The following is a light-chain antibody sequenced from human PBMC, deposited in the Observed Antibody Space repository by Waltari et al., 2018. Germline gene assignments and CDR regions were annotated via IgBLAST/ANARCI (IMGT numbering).Light chain of an antibody. J-gene: IGKJ1*01. CDR3: QHYVRLPVT. V-gene: IGKV3-20*01. CDR2: GAS. CDR1: QTIRES. Sequence: IVLTQSPGTLSLSPGERATLSCRARQTIRESLAWYQQTPGQAPRPLIYGASSRAAGIPDRFSGSGSGTDFSLTISRLEPEDFAVYYCQHYVRLPVTFGRGTKVEIK.